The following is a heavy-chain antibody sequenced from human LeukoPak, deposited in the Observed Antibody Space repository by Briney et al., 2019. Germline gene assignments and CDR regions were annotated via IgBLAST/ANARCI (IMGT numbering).Heavy chain of an antibody. J-gene: IGHJ4*02. Sequence: SETLSLTCAVYGGSFSGYYWSWIRQPPGKGLEWVGEINHSGSTNYNPSLKSRVTISVDTSKNQFSLKLSSVTAADTAVYYCARGSPAGYDFWSGYRNHYFDCWGQGTLVTVSS. D-gene: IGHD3-3*01. CDR1: GGSFSGYY. CDR3: ARGSPAGYDFWSGYRNHYFDC. CDR2: INHSGST. V-gene: IGHV4-34*01.